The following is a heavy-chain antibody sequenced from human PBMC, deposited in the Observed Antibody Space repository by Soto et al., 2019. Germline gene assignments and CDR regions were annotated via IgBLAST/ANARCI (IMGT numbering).Heavy chain of an antibody. CDR1: GGTFSSYA. J-gene: IGHJ4*02. CDR3: ARQLDDSSGYTIGDY. Sequence: SLKVSCKASGGTFSSYAISWVRQAPGQGLEWMGGIIPIFGTANYAQKFQGRVTMTRDTSTSTVYMELSSLRSEDTAVYYCARQLDDSSGYTIGDYWGQGTLVTVSS. V-gene: IGHV1-69*05. D-gene: IGHD3-22*01. CDR2: IIPIFGTA.